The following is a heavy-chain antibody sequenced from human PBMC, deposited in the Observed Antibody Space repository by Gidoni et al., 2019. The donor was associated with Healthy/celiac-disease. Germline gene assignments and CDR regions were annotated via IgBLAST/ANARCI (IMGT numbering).Heavy chain of an antibody. V-gene: IGHV3-21*01. CDR1: GFTFSSYS. CDR2: ISSSSSYI. D-gene: IGHD2-15*01. J-gene: IGHJ4*02. CDR3: ARRALGYCSGGSCASGDY. Sequence: EVQLVESGGGLVKPGGSLRLSCAASGFTFSSYSMNWVRRAPGKGLEWVSSISSSSSYIYYADSVKGRFTISRDNAKNSLYLQMNSLRAEDTAVYYCARRALGYCSGGSCASGDYWGQGTLVTVSS.